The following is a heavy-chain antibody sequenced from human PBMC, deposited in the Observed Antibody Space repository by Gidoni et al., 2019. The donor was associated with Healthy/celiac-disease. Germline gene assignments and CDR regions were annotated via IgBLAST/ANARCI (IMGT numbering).Heavy chain of an antibody. J-gene: IGHJ5*02. CDR1: GCTFSSYW. Sequence: EVQLVESGGGLVQPGGSLRLPCAAAGCTFSSYWMSWVRQAPGKGLEWVANIKQDGSEKYYVDSVKGRFTISRDNAKNSLYLQMNSLRAEDTAVYYCARDNYGSGSYYTWSQGTLVTVSS. CDR2: IKQDGSEK. D-gene: IGHD3-10*01. V-gene: IGHV3-7*04. CDR3: ARDNYGSGSYYT.